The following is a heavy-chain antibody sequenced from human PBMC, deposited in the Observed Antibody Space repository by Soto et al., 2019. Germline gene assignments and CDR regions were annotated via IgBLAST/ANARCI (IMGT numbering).Heavy chain of an antibody. CDR3: ARLRLAVAGTGVYFDY. V-gene: IGHV1-18*01. J-gene: IGHJ4*02. CDR2: ISAYNGNT. CDR1: GYTFTSYG. Sequence: ASVKVSCKASGYTFTSYGISCVRQAPGQGLEWMGWISAYNGNTNYAQKLQGRVTMTTDTSTSTAYMELRSLRSDDTAVYYCARLRLAVAGTGVYFDYWGQGTLVTVSS. D-gene: IGHD6-19*01.